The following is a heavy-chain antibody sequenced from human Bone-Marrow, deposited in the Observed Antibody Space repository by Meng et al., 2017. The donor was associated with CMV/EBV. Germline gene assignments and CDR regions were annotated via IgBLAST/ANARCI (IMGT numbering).Heavy chain of an antibody. CDR1: GFTFSSYW. CDR3: ARDMSDGKPPSGWYSGFAGRGMDV. Sequence: GESLKISCAASGFTFSSYWMSWVRQAPGKGLEWVANIKQDGSEKYYVDSVKGRFTISRDNSKNTLYLQMGSLRAEDMAVYYCARDMSDGKPPSGWYSGFAGRGMDVWGQGATVTFYS. J-gene: IGHJ6*02. CDR2: IKQDGSEK. D-gene: IGHD6-19*01. V-gene: IGHV3-7*01.